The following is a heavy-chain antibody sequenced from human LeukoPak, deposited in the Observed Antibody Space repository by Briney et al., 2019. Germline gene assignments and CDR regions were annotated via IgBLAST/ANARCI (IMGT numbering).Heavy chain of an antibody. Sequence: ASVKVSCKASGYTFTSYYMHWVRQAPGQGLEWMGIINPSGGSTSYAQKFQGRVTMTRDTSTSTVYMELSGLRSEDTAVYYCARSYCSGGSCYFEYFQHWGQGTLVTVSS. CDR3: ARSYCSGGSCYFEYFQH. CDR2: INPSGGST. D-gene: IGHD2-15*01. V-gene: IGHV1-46*01. J-gene: IGHJ1*01. CDR1: GYTFTSYY.